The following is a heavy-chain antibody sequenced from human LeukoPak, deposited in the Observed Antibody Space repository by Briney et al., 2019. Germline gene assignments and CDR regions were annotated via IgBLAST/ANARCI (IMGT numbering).Heavy chain of an antibody. Sequence: SETLSLTRAVYGGSFSGYYWSSIRPPPGRGGEWIGEINHSGSTNYIPSLKSRVTISVDTSKNQFSLKLSSVTAADTAVYYCARGRTMTKRFDIWGQGTMVTVSS. J-gene: IGHJ3*02. CDR1: GGSFSGYY. CDR3: ARGRTMTKRFDI. D-gene: IGHD3-22*01. CDR2: INHSGST. V-gene: IGHV4-34*01.